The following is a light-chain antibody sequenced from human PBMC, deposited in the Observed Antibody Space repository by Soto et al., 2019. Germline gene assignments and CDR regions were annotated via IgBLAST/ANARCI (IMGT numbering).Light chain of an antibody. V-gene: IGLV1-40*01. Sequence: QLVLTQPPSVSGAPGQRVTISCTGSSSNIGAGFDVLWYQQLPGTAPKLLMYGNSNRPSGVPDRFSGSKSGTSASLAITGLQAEDEADYYCQSYDSSLSGSVFGGGTKVTVL. CDR2: GNS. CDR3: QSYDSSLSGSV. J-gene: IGLJ2*01. CDR1: SSNIGAGFD.